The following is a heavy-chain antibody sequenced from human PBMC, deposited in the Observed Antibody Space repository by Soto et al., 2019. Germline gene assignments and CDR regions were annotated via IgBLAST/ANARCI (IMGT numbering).Heavy chain of an antibody. CDR3: ALHRDYYGMDV. V-gene: IGHV4-4*02. CDR2: IYHSGST. Sequence: SETLSLTCAVSGGSISSSNWWSWVRRPPGKGLEWIGEIYHSGSTNYNPPLKSRVTISVDKSKNQFSLKLSSVTAADTAVYYCALHRDYYGMDVWGQGTTVTVSS. J-gene: IGHJ6*02. CDR1: GGSISSSNW.